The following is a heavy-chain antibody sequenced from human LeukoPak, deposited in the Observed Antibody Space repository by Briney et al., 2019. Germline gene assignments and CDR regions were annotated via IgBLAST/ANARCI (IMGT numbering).Heavy chain of an antibody. CDR3: ARHPSFYSGWPLDY. J-gene: IGHJ4*02. D-gene: IGHD6-19*01. V-gene: IGHV5-51*01. CDR1: GFTFTNNW. CDR2: IYLGDSDV. Sequence: VESLKISCKGFGFTFTNNWIGWVRQKPVKGLEWMGIIYLGDSDVRYSPSFQGQVTISADKSTTIDYLQWSSLKASETAMYYCARHPSFYSGWPLDYWGQGTLVTVS.